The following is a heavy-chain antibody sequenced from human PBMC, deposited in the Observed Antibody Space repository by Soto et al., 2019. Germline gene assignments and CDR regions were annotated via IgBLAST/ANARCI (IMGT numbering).Heavy chain of an antibody. CDR3: ARQQYTVVTAFDV. Sequence: QVQLKESGPGLVKPADTLSLKCTVSGGSITPYYCSWIRQTPGGGLEWIGYVSYNGNTNYNPSLKSRVSISADTSKNEFSLKLTSLTAADAAIYFCARQQYTVVTAFDVWGQGTMVAVSS. J-gene: IGHJ3*01. CDR2: VSYNGNT. V-gene: IGHV4-59*07. CDR1: GGSITPYY. D-gene: IGHD2-15*01.